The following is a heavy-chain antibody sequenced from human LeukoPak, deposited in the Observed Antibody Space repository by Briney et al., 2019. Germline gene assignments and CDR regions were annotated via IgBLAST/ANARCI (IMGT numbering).Heavy chain of an antibody. CDR2: ISSSSSPI. Sequence: GSLRLSCAASGFTFSNYIMNWVRQAPGKGLEWLSYISSSSSPIYYADSVKGRFTVSRDNAKNSLYLQMNSLRDEDTGVYYCARVNWNDVGSFDYWGQGTLVTVSS. CDR3: ARVNWNDVGSFDY. V-gene: IGHV3-48*02. J-gene: IGHJ4*02. D-gene: IGHD1-20*01. CDR1: GFTFSNYI.